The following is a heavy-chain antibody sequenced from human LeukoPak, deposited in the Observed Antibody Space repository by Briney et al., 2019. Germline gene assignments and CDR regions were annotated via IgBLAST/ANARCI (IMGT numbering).Heavy chain of an antibody. J-gene: IGHJ5*02. CDR2: INPSGGTT. Sequence: ASVKVSCKASGYTFTSYSLNWVRQAPGQGLEWMGTINPSGGTTNYAQKFQGRISMTRDTSTSTVYMELSSLRSEDTAVYYCATKYLDSGSYYWFDPWGQETLVTVSS. D-gene: IGHD1-26*01. CDR3: ATKYLDSGSYYWFDP. V-gene: IGHV1-46*01. CDR1: GYTFTSYS.